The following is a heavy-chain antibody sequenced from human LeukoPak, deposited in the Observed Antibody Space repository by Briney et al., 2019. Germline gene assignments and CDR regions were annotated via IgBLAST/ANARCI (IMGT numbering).Heavy chain of an antibody. D-gene: IGHD5-12*01. CDR3: ATGSSGYSYFDY. CDR2: INPSGGST. J-gene: IGHJ4*02. V-gene: IGHV1-46*01. CDR1: RYTPTSYY. Sequence: ASVKDSCVAPRYTPTSYYLYCVRQAPGHGLEWVGIINPSGGSTTYAQKFQGRVTMTRDTSTSTVYMELSSLTSEDTAVYYCATGSSGYSYFDYWGQGTLVTVSS.